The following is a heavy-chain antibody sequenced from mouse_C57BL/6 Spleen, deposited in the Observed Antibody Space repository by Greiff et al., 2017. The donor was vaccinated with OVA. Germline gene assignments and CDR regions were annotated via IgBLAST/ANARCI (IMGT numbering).Heavy chain of an antibody. D-gene: IGHD4-1*01. CDR2: ISSGSSTI. Sequence: EVMLVESGGGLVKPGGSLKLSCAASGFTFSDYGMHWVRQSPEKGLEWVAYISSGSSTIYYADTVKGRFTITRDNAKNTLFLQMTSVRSEDTAMYYCARDWDGFDYWGQGTTLTVSS. V-gene: IGHV5-17*01. CDR3: ARDWDGFDY. CDR1: GFTFSDYG. J-gene: IGHJ2*01.